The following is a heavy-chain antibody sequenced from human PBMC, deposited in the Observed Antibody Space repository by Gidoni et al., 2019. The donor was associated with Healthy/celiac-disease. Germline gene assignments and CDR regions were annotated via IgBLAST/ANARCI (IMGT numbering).Heavy chain of an antibody. CDR2: ISSSSSYI. D-gene: IGHD6-13*01. CDR1: GFTFSSYS. J-gene: IGHJ4*02. Sequence: EVQLVESGGGLVKPGGSLRLSCAASGFTFSSYSMNWVRPAPGKWLEWVSSISSSSSYIYYADSVKGRFTISRDNAKNSLYLQMNSLRAEDTAVYYCAREDPYSSRYFDYWGQGTLVTVSS. V-gene: IGHV3-21*01. CDR3: AREDPYSSRYFDY.